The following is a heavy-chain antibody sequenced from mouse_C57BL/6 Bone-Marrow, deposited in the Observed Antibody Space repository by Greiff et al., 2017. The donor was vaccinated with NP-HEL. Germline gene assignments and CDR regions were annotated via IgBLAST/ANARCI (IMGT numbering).Heavy chain of an antibody. Sequence: EVQGVESGGGLVKPGGSLKLSCAASGFTFSSYAMSWVRQTPEKRLEWVATISDGGSYTYYPDNVKGRFTISRDNAKNNLYLQMSHLKSEDTAMYYCARAPLYGSTYFDYWGQGTTLTVSS. CDR1: GFTFSSYA. V-gene: IGHV5-4*01. CDR3: ARAPLYGSTYFDY. J-gene: IGHJ2*01. D-gene: IGHD1-1*01. CDR2: ISDGGSYT.